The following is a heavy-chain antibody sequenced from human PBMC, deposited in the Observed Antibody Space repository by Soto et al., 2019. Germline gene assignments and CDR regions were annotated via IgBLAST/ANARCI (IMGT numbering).Heavy chain of an antibody. CDR1: GYTFTSCY. CDR3: ASALGTMVRGVIIKRYYYGMDV. D-gene: IGHD3-10*01. J-gene: IGHJ6*02. V-gene: IGHV1-46*03. CDR2: INPSGGST. Sequence: GASVKVCCKASGYTFTSCYRHWVRQAPGQGLEWMGIINPSGGSTSYAQKFQGRVTMTRDTSTSTVYMELSSLRSEDTAVYYCASALGTMVRGVIIKRYYYGMDVWGQGTTVTV.